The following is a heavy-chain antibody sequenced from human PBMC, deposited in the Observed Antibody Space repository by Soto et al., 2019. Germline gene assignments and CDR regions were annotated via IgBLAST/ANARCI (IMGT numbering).Heavy chain of an antibody. D-gene: IGHD2-15*01. Sequence: QVQLVECGGGVVQPGRSLRHSCAASGFTFGSYAMHWVRQAPGKGLEWVAVISYDGSNKYYADSVKGRFTISRDNSKNTLYLQMNSLRAEDTAVYYCARDGDCSGGSCYSRGGYFDYWGQGTLVTVSS. J-gene: IGHJ4*02. CDR1: GFTFGSYA. V-gene: IGHV3-30-3*01. CDR2: ISYDGSNK. CDR3: ARDGDCSGGSCYSRGGYFDY.